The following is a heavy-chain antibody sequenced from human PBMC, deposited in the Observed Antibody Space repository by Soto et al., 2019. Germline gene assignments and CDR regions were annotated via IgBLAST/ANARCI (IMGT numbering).Heavy chain of an antibody. D-gene: IGHD2-8*01. CDR3: AALGVNFDH. V-gene: IGHV1-58*01. CDR2: IGVGSGNR. J-gene: IGHJ4*02. Sequence: QMQLVQSGPEVKKPGTSVKVSCKASGFTFTSSAVQWVRQARGQRLEWIGWIGVGSGNRHYAQKFQERVPITRDMSTNTAYMELSSLRSEDTAVYYCAALGVNFDHWGQGTLVTVSS. CDR1: GFTFTSSA.